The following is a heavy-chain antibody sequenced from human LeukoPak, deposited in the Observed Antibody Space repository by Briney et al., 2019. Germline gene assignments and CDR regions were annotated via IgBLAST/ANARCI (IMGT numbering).Heavy chain of an antibody. CDR1: GGSISGYY. J-gene: IGHJ5*02. D-gene: IGHD2-2*03. V-gene: IGHV4-59*01. Sequence: SETLSLTCTVSGGSISGYYWNWIRQPPRKGLEWIGYIYYSGTTNYNPSLKSRVTISVDTSKNQFSLNLSSVTAADTAVYYCARDKIGFAERLFDPWGEGTLVTVSS. CDR2: IYYSGTT. CDR3: ARDKIGFAERLFDP.